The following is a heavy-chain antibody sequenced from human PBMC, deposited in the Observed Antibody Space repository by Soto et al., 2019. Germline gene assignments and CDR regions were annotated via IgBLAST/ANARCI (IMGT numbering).Heavy chain of an antibody. D-gene: IGHD2-15*01. J-gene: IGHJ3*02. V-gene: IGHV1-24*01. CDR3: ATDLGGYCSGGSCLTDAFDI. Sequence: ASVKVSCKASGYTFTSYYMHWVRQAPGKGLEWMGGFDPEDGETIYAQKFQGRVTMTEDTSTDTAYMELSSLRSEDTAVYYCATDLGGYCSGGSCLTDAFDIWGQGTMVTVSS. CDR1: GYTFTSYY. CDR2: FDPEDGET.